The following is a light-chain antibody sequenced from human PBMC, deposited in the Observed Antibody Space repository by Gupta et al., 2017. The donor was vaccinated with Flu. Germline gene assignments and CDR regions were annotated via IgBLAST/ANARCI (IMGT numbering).Light chain of an antibody. J-gene: IGKJ1*01. Sequence: GDSVTITCRASQSVSRYLTWYQQKAGTAPKLLIHGTSYLESGVPSRFSGSGSGTDFTLTINSLQPEDFAMFYCQQCSSAPRTFGQGTKVEI. CDR3: QQCSSAPRT. CDR1: QSVSRY. V-gene: IGKV1-39*01. CDR2: GTS.